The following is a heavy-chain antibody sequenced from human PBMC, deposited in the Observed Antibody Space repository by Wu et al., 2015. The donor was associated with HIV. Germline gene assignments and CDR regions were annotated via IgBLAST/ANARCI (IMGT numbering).Heavy chain of an antibody. D-gene: IGHD4-23*01. J-gene: IGHJ4*02. Sequence: QVQLEQPGAEVKKPGASVKVSCKATGYTFTDYNMHWVRQAPGQGLEWMGWISPNSGGTNYAQKFQGRITMTRDTSINTAYMELSGLRSDDTAMYYCARYGGAYADYWGQGTLVTVSS. CDR3: ARYGGAYADY. V-gene: IGHV1-2*02. CDR2: ISPNSGGT. CDR1: GYTFTDYN.